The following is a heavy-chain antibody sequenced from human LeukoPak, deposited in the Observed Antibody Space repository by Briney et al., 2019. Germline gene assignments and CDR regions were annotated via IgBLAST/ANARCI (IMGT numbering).Heavy chain of an antibody. J-gene: IGHJ4*02. CDR2: IYPGDSDT. Sequence: GEPLKISCKGCGYTFTSYWIGWVRQMPGKGVEWLGIIYPGDSDTRYSPSFQGKVTISADKYISTAYLQWSSLKASDTAMYYCARLRFCSAGSCYGDYWGQGTLVTVSS. CDR1: GYTFTSYW. D-gene: IGHD2-15*01. CDR3: ARLRFCSAGSCYGDY. V-gene: IGHV5-51*01.